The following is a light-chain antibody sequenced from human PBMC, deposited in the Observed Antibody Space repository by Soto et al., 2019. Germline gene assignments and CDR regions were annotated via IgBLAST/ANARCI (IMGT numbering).Light chain of an antibody. CDR2: KAS. CDR3: QQYDSYSWT. Sequence: DIQMTQSPSTLSASVGDRVTITCRASQSINIWLAWYQQKPGKAPKLLIYKASTLESGVPSRFSGSGSGTEFTLTFSSLQPDDFATYYCQQYDSYSWTFGQGTKVEIK. CDR1: QSINIW. V-gene: IGKV1-5*03. J-gene: IGKJ1*01.